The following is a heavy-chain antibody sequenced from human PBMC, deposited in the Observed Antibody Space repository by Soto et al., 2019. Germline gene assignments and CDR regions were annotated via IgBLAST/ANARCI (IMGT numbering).Heavy chain of an antibody. Sequence: PGGSLRLSCAASGFTFSSYGMHWVRQAPGKGLEWVAVIWYDGSNKYYADSVKGRFTISRDNSKNTLYLQMNSLRAEDTAVYYCAKYKGGWSYSDYWGQGTLVTVSS. J-gene: IGHJ4*02. CDR2: IWYDGSNK. CDR1: GFTFSSYG. CDR3: AKYKGGWSYSDY. V-gene: IGHV3-33*06. D-gene: IGHD6-19*01.